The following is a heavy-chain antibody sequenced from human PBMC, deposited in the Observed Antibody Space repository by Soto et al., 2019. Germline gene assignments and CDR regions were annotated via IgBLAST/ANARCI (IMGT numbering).Heavy chain of an antibody. V-gene: IGHV4-39*01. CDR2: IYYSGST. J-gene: IGHJ6*03. Sequence: SETLSLTCTVSGGSISSSSYYWGWIRQPPGKGLEWIGSIYYSGSTYYNPSLKSRVTISVDTSKNQFSLKLSSVTAADTAVYYCARRAEWQDYYYYMDVWGKGTTVTVSS. CDR3: ARRAEWQDYYYYMDV. CDR1: GGSISSSSYY. D-gene: IGHD3-3*01.